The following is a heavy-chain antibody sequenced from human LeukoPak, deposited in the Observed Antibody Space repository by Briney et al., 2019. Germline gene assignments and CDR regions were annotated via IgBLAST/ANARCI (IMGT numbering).Heavy chain of an antibody. D-gene: IGHD1-26*01. CDR2: ISYDGSNK. Sequence: GGSLRLSCAASGFTFSSYAMNWVRQAPGKGLEWVAVISYDGSNKYYADSVKGRFTISRDNSKSTLYLQMNSLRAEDTAVYYCARDIVGDTTNAFDIWGQGTMVTVSS. V-gene: IGHV3-30*04. CDR3: ARDIVGDTTNAFDI. J-gene: IGHJ3*02. CDR1: GFTFSSYA.